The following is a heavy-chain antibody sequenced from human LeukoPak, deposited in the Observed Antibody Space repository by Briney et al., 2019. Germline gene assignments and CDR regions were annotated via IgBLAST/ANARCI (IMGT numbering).Heavy chain of an antibody. D-gene: IGHD2-2*01. J-gene: IGHJ6*03. V-gene: IGHV4-34*01. CDR1: GGSFSGYY. CDR3: ARERVPPDYFYYVDV. CDR2: INHSGST. Sequence: PSETLSLTCAVYGGSFSGYYWSWIRQPPGKGLEWIGEINHSGSTNYNPSLKSRVTISVDTSKNQFSLSLTSVTAADTAVYYCARERVPPDYFYYVDVWGKGTTVTVSS.